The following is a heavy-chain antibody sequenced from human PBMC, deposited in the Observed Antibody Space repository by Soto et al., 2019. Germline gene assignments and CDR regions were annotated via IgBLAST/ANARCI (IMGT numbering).Heavy chain of an antibody. CDR3: ARIQYYYDSSGYYPYFDY. CDR2: IYYSGST. D-gene: IGHD3-22*01. Sequence: PSETLSLTCTVSGGSVSSGSYYWSWIRQPPGKGLEWIGYIYYSGSTNYNPSLKSRVTISVDTSKNQFSLKLSSVTAADTAVYYCARIQYYYDSSGYYPYFDYWGQGTLVTVSS. CDR1: GGSVSSGSYY. V-gene: IGHV4-61*01. J-gene: IGHJ4*02.